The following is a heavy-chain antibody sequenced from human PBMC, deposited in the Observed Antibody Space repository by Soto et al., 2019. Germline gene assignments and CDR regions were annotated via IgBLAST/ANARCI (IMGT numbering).Heavy chain of an antibody. J-gene: IGHJ4*02. CDR1: GFNVSSNY. Sequence: EVQLVESGGGLVQPGGSLRLSCAASGFNVSSNYMSWVRQAPGRGLEWVSIFYNTGSTYYADSVKGRFTISRHNSKNTLYLHINGLRPEDTAVYYCARGYRSSTTCSAEPFDYWGQGTLVTVSS. CDR2: FYNTGST. CDR3: ARGYRSSTTCSAEPFDY. V-gene: IGHV3-53*04. D-gene: IGHD2-2*01.